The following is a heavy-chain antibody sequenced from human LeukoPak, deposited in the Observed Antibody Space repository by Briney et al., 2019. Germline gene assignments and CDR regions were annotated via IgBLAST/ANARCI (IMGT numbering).Heavy chain of an antibody. CDR2: ISTPAST. CDR1: GGSLSSYH. CDR3: AREVEAFWRGYSGYDLYFDY. V-gene: IGHV4-4*07. J-gene: IGHJ4*02. Sequence: SETQSLTCTVPGGSLSSYHWSWIRQPAGQRLPSLRRISTPASTNYNPSLKSRVTMSVDTSKNQFSLKLSSVTAADTAVYYCAREVEAFWRGYSGYDLYFDYWGQGTLVTVSS. D-gene: IGHD5-12*01.